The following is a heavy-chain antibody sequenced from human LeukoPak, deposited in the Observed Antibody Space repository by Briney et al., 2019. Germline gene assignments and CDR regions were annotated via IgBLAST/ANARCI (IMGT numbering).Heavy chain of an antibody. D-gene: IGHD4-17*01. CDR3: ARDYGDYLDY. Sequence: ASVKVSCKASGYTFTSYYMHWVRQAPGQGLEWMGWISAYNGNTNYAQKLQGRVTMTTDTSTSTAYMELRSLRSDDTAGYYCARDYGDYLDYWGQGTLVTVSS. V-gene: IGHV1-18*04. CDR2: ISAYNGNT. CDR1: GYTFTSYY. J-gene: IGHJ4*02.